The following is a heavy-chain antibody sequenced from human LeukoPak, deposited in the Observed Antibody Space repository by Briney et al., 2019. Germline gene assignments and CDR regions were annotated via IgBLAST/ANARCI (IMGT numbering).Heavy chain of an antibody. CDR3: APTRPEYQLLSN. V-gene: IGHV3-7*03. Sequence: GGSLRLSCAASGFTFSSYWMSWVRQAPGKGLEWVANIKQDGSEKYYADSVKGRFTISRDNAKNSLYLQMNSLRAEDSAVYYCAPTRPEYQLLSNWGQGTLVTVSS. CDR1: GFTFSSYW. D-gene: IGHD2-2*01. J-gene: IGHJ4*02. CDR2: IKQDGSEK.